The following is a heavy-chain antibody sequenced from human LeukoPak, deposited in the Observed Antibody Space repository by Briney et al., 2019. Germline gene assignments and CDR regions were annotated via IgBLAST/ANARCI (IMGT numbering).Heavy chain of an antibody. CDR2: IYTSGST. CDR1: GGSISSYY. V-gene: IGHV4-4*07. CDR3: ARGSIGYCSSTSCYTKGGQAIWFDP. D-gene: IGHD2-2*02. J-gene: IGHJ5*02. Sequence: SETLSLTCTVSGGSISSYYWSWIRQPAGKGLEWIGRIYTSGSTNYNPSLKSRVTMSVDTSKNQFSLKLSSVTAADTAVYYCARGSIGYCSSTSCYTKGGQAIWFDPWGQGTLVTVSS.